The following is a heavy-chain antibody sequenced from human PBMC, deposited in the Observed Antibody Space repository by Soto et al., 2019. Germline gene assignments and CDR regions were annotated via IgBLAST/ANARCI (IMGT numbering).Heavy chain of an antibody. Sequence: EVQLVESGGGLVKPGGSLRLSCAASGFTFNTYTMSWVRQAPGRGLEWVASISRTSNYIYYVDSVKGRFTISRDNAKNSLYLQMNSLRAEYTAVYYCRREEYDYWGQGTLVTVSS. CDR1: GFTFNTYT. V-gene: IGHV3-21*01. J-gene: IGHJ4*02. CDR3: RREEYDY. CDR2: ISRTSNYI. D-gene: IGHD1-26*01.